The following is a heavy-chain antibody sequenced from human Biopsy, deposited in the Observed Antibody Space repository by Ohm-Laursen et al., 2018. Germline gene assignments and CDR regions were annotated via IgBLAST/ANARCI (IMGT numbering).Heavy chain of an antibody. CDR1: GYSFTSYY. D-gene: IGHD6-19*01. V-gene: IGHV1-46*01. CDR2: INPSGSTT. CDR3: ARNTGWYGDLYYFDY. Sequence: VASVKVSCKASGYSFTSYYMHWVRRAPGQGLEWMGMINPSGSTTSYPQIFQGRVTMTRDTSKSTVYMELSSLRSADTAVYFCARNTGWYGDLYYFDYWGQGTLVIVSS. J-gene: IGHJ4*02.